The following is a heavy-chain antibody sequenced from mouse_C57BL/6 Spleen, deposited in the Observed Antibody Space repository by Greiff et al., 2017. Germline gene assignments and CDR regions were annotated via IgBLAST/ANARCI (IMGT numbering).Heavy chain of an antibody. J-gene: IGHJ2*01. CDR3: AKSSNCSTTVAEDY. D-gene: IGHD1-1*01. CDR2: IDPNSGGT. CDR1: GYTFTSYW. Sequence: QVQLQQPGAELVKPGASVKLSCKASGYTFTSYWMHWVKQRPGRGLEWIGRIDPNSGGTKSNEKFKSKATLTVDKPSNTAYMQLSSLTAEDSAVYYSAKSSNCSTTVAEDYWGQGTTLTVSS. V-gene: IGHV1-72*01.